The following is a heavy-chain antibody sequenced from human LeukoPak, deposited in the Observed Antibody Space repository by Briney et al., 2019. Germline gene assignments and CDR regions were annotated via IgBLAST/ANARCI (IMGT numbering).Heavy chain of an antibody. Sequence: GGSLRLSCSASGFTFNDYWMMWVRQAPGKGLEWVGNIRQDDSEKNYVDSVKGRFTISRDNAKFSLYLQMNSLRAEDTAIDYCATDRKVGTWDPRFNYWGQGTLVTVSS. CDR1: GFTFNDYW. CDR3: ATDRKVGTWDPRFNY. D-gene: IGHD4-23*01. J-gene: IGHJ4*02. V-gene: IGHV3-7*01. CDR2: IRQDDSEK.